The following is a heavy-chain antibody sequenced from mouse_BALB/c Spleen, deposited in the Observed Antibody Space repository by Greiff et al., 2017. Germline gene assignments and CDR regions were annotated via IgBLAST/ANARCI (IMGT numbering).Heavy chain of an antibody. J-gene: IGHJ4*01. CDR3: ARGNYYGSRPLYAMDY. D-gene: IGHD1-1*01. V-gene: IGHV1-9*01. CDR2: ILPGSGST. CDR1: GYTFSSYW. Sequence: QVQLQQSGAELMKPGASVKISCKATGYTFSSYWIEWVKQRPGHGLEWIGEILPGSGSTNYNEKFKGKATFTADTSSNTAYMQLSSLTSEDSAVYYCARGNYYGSRPLYAMDYWGQGTSVTVSS.